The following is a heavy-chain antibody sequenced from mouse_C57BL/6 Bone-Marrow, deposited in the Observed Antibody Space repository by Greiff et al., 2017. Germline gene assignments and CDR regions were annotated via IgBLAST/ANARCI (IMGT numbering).Heavy chain of an antibody. J-gene: IGHJ2*01. V-gene: IGHV1-69*01. CDR3: ARDYGSSCAYYFDY. CDR1: GYTFTSYW. D-gene: IGHD1-1*01. CDR2: IDPSDSYT. Sequence: VQLQQPGAELVMPGASVKLSCKASGYTFTSYWMHWVKQRPGQGLEWIGEIDPSDSYTNYNQKFKGKSTLTVDKSSSTAYMQLSRLTSEDSAVYYCARDYGSSCAYYFDYWGQGTTLTVSS.